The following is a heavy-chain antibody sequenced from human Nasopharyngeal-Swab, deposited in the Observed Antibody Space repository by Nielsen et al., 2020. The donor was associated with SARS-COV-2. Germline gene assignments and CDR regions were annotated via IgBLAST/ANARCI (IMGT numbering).Heavy chain of an antibody. D-gene: IGHD6-13*01. CDR3: ARGQQGALYYFDY. V-gene: IGHV3-21*01. CDR2: ISSSSNYI. Sequence: GESLKISCAASGFTFSSYNMNWVRQAPGKGLEWVSSISSSSNYIYYADSVKGRFTISRDNAKNSLYLQMNSLTAEDTSVYYCARGQQGALYYFDYWGQGTLVTVSS. CDR1: GFTFSSYN. J-gene: IGHJ4*02.